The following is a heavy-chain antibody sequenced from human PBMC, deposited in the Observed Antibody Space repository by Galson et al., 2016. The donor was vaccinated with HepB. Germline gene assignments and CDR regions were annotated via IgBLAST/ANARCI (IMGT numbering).Heavy chain of an antibody. CDR3: AHRGGNSAGCFDH. D-gene: IGHD1-26*01. Sequence: PALVKPTQTLTLTCTFSGFSLHSGGEGVGWIRQPPGKALEWLALIYWDGEERYRPALQNRLTISKDTSKNQVVLTMTNMDAVDTGTYFCAHRGGNSAGCFDHWGQGALVAVSA. V-gene: IGHV2-5*02. CDR2: IYWDGEE. J-gene: IGHJ5*02. CDR1: GFSLHSGGEG.